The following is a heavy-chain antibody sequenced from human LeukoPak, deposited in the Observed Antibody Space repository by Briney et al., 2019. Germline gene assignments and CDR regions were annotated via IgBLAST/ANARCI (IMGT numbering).Heavy chain of an antibody. CDR3: VRDGGFPGTTGTYEI. CDR2: ISWNGGST. V-gene: IGHV3-20*04. CDR1: GFTFGDYG. D-gene: IGHD1-7*01. J-gene: IGHJ3*02. Sequence: GGSLRLSCAASGFTFGDYGMSWVRQAPGKGLEWVSGISWNGGSTGYADSVKGRFTISRDNARDSLYLEMTSLRVEDTAVYYCVRDGGFPGTTGTYEIWGQGTMVTVSS.